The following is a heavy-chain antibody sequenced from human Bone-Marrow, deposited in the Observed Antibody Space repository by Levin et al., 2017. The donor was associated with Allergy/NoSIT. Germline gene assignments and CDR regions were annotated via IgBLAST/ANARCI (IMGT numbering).Heavy chain of an antibody. CDR1: GFAFSSHW. CDR2: ISNDGSST. J-gene: IGHJ4*02. CDR3: AGDSDSYGYTFDY. Sequence: GGSLRLSCTASGFAFSSHWMHWVRQVPGKGLVWVSRISNDGSSTGYADSVEGRFTISRDNAKNTLYLQMNSLRAEDTAVYYCAGDSDSYGYTFDYWGQGSLVTVSS. D-gene: IGHD5-18*01. V-gene: IGHV3-74*01.